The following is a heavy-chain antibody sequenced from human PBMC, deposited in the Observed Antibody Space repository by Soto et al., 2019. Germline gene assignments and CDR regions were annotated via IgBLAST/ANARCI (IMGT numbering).Heavy chain of an antibody. V-gene: IGHV3-23*01. CDR1: VFTFSINA. J-gene: IGHJ5*02. CDR3: AKGVRKRNNWFDP. CDR2: ISGSGGST. Sequence: GGSVVVCCASPVFTFSINAMSWVRQAPGKGLEWVSAISGSGGSTYYADSVKGRFTISRDNSKNTLYLQMNSLRAEDTAVYYCAKGVRKRNNWFDPWGQGTMVTVSS.